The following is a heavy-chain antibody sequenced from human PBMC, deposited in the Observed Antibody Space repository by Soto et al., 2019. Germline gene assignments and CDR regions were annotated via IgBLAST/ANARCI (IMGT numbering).Heavy chain of an antibody. D-gene: IGHD5-18*01. CDR2: IIPILGIA. J-gene: IGHJ4*02. CDR1: GGAFSSYT. V-gene: IGHV1-69*02. CDR3: XXGDTAMDFDY. Sequence: QVQLVQSGAEVKKPGSSVKVSCKASGGAFSSYTISWVRQAPGQGLEWMGRIIPILGIANYAQKFQGRVTITADKSTSTAXMELSXLRSEDTAVYYCXXGDTAMDFDYWGQGTLVTVSS.